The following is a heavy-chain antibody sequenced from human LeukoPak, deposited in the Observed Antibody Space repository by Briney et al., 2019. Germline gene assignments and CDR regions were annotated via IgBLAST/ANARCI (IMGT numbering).Heavy chain of an antibody. CDR2: IYYSGST. CDR3: ARGNDLQYFDY. D-gene: IGHD2-21*02. CDR1: GGSISSYY. Sequence: PSETLSLTCTVSGGSISSYYWSWIRQPPGKGLEWIGYIYYSGSTNYNPSLKSRVTISVDTSKNQFSLKLSSVTAADTAVYYCARGNDLQYFDYWGQGTLVTVSS. J-gene: IGHJ4*02. V-gene: IGHV4-59*08.